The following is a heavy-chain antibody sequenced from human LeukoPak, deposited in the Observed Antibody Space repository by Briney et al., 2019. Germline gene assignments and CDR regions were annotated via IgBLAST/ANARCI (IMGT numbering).Heavy chain of an antibody. J-gene: IGHJ4*02. V-gene: IGHV1-18*04. D-gene: IGHD2-2*01. CDR3: ARVVYCSSTSCISLAGLYYFDY. CDR1: GYTFTGYY. Sequence: EPSVTLSCKASGYTFTGYYMHWVRRAPGQGLEWMGWISAYNGNTNYAQKLQGRVTMTTDTSTSTAYMELRSLRSDDTAVYYCARVVYCSSTSCISLAGLYYFDYWGQGPLVTVSS. CDR2: ISAYNGNT.